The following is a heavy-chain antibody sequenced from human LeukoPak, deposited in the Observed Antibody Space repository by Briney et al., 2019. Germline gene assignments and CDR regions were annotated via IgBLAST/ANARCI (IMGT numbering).Heavy chain of an antibody. D-gene: IGHD2-8*02. CDR2: INPNSGGT. V-gene: IGHV1-2*02. CDR1: GYTFTVYH. J-gene: IGHJ5*02. CDR3: GLVASGNWWFDP. Sequence: GASVKVSCKTSGYTFTVYHIHWVRQAPGQGLEWMGWINPNSGGTNYAQKLQDGVTMTGDTSISTAYMEWRSLTSDDAAVYYCGLVASGNWWFDPWGQGTLVTVSS.